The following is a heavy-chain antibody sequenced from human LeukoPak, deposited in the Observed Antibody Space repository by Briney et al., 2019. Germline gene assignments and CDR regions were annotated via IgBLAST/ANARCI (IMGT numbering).Heavy chain of an antibody. J-gene: IGHJ4*02. CDR3: AKDHSSSWYGTLFDY. V-gene: IGHV3-23*01. CDR2: ISGSGGST. CDR1: GFTFSSYA. Sequence: GGSLRLSCAASGFTFSSYAMSWVRQAPGKGLEWVSAISGSGGSTYYADSVKGRFTISRDNSKNTLYLQMNGLRAEDTAVYYCAKDHSSSWYGTLFDYWGQGTLVTVSS. D-gene: IGHD6-13*01.